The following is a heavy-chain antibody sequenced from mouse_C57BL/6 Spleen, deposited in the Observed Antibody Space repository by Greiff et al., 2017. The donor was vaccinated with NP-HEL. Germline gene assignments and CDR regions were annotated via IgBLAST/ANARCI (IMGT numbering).Heavy chain of an antibody. J-gene: IGHJ4*01. Sequence: EVHLVESGGGLVKPGGSLKLSCAASGFTFSDYGMHWVRQAPEKGLEWVAYISSGSSTIYYADTVKGRFTISRDNAKNTLFLQMTSLRSEDTAMYYCARPSYYGSSYLYYYAMDYWGQGTSVTVSS. D-gene: IGHD1-1*01. CDR2: ISSGSSTI. CDR3: ARPSYYGSSYLYYYAMDY. CDR1: GFTFSDYG. V-gene: IGHV5-17*01.